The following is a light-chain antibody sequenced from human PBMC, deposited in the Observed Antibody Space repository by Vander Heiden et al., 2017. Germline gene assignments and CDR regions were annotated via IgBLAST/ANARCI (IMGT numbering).Light chain of an antibody. V-gene: IGKV1-39*01. J-gene: IGKJ1*01. CDR2: SAS. CDR1: QSISNY. Sequence: DMQMTQSSSCLSASVGDRVTITFLASQSISNYLNWYQQKPGKAPKLLIYSASTLQSGVPARFSGSGSGTDFTLTISSRQPEDFATYYCQQYYSTPRTFGHGTKVEIK. CDR3: QQYYSTPRT.